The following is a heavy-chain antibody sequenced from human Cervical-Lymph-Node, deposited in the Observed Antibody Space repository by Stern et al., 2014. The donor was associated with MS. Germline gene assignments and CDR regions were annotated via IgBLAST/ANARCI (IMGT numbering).Heavy chain of an antibody. V-gene: IGHV3-30*18. Sequence: DQLVESGGGVVQPGRSLRLSCAASGFTFSNFGMHWVRQAPGKGLEWVTLISYDGGNEYYADSVKGRFTISRDDSKNKLYLQLNSLRPEDTAVYYCAKGRTVAGKGVGAFDVWGQGTLVTVSS. D-gene: IGHD6-19*01. J-gene: IGHJ3*01. CDR2: ISYDGGNE. CDR3: AKGRTVAGKGVGAFDV. CDR1: GFTFSNFG.